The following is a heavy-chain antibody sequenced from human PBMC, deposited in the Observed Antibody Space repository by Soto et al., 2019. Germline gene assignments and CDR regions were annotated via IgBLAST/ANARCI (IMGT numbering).Heavy chain of an antibody. CDR2: IFYTGST. V-gene: IGHV4-31*03. CDR1: GGSINSASYH. CDR3: ARLDYGDSAFDS. D-gene: IGHD4-17*01. Sequence: QVQLQESGPGLVQPSETLSLTCSVSGGSINSASYHWSWLRQHPGKGLEFIGYIFYTGSTYYNPSLDTGLTISVDTSKNLVSLRLNAVTAADTAVYYGARLDYGDSAFDSWGRGILVTVSS. J-gene: IGHJ4*02.